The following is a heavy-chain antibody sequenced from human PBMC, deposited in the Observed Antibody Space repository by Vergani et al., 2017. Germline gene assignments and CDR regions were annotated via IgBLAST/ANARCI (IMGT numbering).Heavy chain of an antibody. V-gene: IGHV3-30*03. D-gene: IGHD2-2*02. CDR1: GFALNRHV. Sequence: QVQLVESGGGVVQPGTSLRLSCVVSGFALNRHVMYWVRQAPGKGLGWVVGISFDGTNEYYPDLVKGRFTISRDIDKNTLYLQVRRLRLEDTGVYHCVRDRGLCAGGRCYTEAWDYWGQGTPVTVSS. CDR3: VRDRGLCAGGRCYTEAWDY. J-gene: IGHJ4*02. CDR2: ISFDGTNE.